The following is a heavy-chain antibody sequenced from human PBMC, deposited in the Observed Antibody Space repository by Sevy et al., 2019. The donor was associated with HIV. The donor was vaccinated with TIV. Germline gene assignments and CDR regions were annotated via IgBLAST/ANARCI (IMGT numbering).Heavy chain of an antibody. CDR3: ARGAYGGNSGHCDY. CDR1: GYTFTGYY. D-gene: IGHD4-17*01. J-gene: IGHJ4*02. CDR2: INPNSGGT. V-gene: IGHV1-2*02. Sequence: ASVKVSCKASGYTFTGYYMHWVRQAPGQGLEWMGWINPNSGGTNYAQKFQGRATMTRDTSISTAYMELSRLRSDDTAVYYCARGAYGGNSGHCDYWGQGTLVTVSS.